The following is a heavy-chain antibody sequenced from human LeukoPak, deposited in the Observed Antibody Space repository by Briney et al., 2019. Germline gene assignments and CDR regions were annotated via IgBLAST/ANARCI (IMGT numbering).Heavy chain of an antibody. CDR3: ARGTYYYEF. Sequence: SGGSLRLSCGASKFTFSDYYMTWVRQAPGKGPEWVAYMNQFGTEIKYLDSVKGRFTISRDNAKNSLYLWLTSLTADDTAVYYCARGTYYYEFWGQGTLVIVSS. CDR1: KFTFSDYY. V-gene: IGHV3-7*04. D-gene: IGHD3/OR15-3a*01. CDR2: MNQFGTEI. J-gene: IGHJ4*02.